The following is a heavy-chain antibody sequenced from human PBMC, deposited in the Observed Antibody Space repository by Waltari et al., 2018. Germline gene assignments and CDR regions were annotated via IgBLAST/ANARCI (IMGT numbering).Heavy chain of an antibody. D-gene: IGHD6-19*01. CDR1: GFTFSSYG. Sequence: QVQLVESGGGVVQPGRSLRLSCAASGFTFSSYGMHWVRQAPGKGLEWVAVIWYDGSNKYYADSVKGRFTISRDNSKNTLYLQMNSLRAEDTAVYYCARDIQQWLVQHYFDYWGQGTLVTVSS. CDR3: ARDIQQWLVQHYFDY. V-gene: IGHV3-33*01. J-gene: IGHJ4*02. CDR2: IWYDGSNK.